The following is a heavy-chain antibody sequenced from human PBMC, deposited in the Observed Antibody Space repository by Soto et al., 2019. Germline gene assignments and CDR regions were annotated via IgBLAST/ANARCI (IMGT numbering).Heavy chain of an antibody. V-gene: IGHV7-4-1*01. CDR1: GYRFTSYA. D-gene: IGHD6-13*01. CDR3: ARDSSSWYEDDNWFDP. J-gene: IGHJ5*02. Sequence: ASVKVSFEASGYRFTSYAMNVVRQAPGQGLEWMGWINTNTGNPTYAQGFTGRFVFSLDTSVSTAYLQICSLKAEDTAVYYCARDSSSWYEDDNWFDPWGTGTLVTVPQ. CDR2: INTNTGNP.